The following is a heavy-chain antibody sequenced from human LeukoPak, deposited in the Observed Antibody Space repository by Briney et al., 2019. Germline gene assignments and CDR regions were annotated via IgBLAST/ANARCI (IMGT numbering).Heavy chain of an antibody. CDR3: AGTAMVSFDP. D-gene: IGHD5-18*01. V-gene: IGHV3-21*01. J-gene: IGHJ5*02. Sequence: GGSPRLSCAASGFTFSSYSMNWVRQAPGKGLEWVSSISSSSSYIYYADSVEGRFTISRDNAKNSLYLQMNSLRAEDTAVYYCAGTAMVSFDPWGQGTLVTVSS. CDR2: ISSSSSYI. CDR1: GFTFSSYS.